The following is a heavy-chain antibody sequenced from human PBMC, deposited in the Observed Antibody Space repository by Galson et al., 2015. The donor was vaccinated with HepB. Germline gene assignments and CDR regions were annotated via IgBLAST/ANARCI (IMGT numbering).Heavy chain of an antibody. CDR1: GYTFTSYA. Sequence: SVKVSCKASGYTFTSYAMNWVRQAPGQGLEWMGWINTNTGNPTYAQGFTGRFVFSLDTSVSTAYLQISSLKAEDTAVYYCARDRGFRQPEPNYYYYYGMDVWGQGTTVTVSS. CDR3: ARDRGFRQPEPNYYYYYGMDV. D-gene: IGHD1-14*01. V-gene: IGHV7-4-1*02. J-gene: IGHJ6*02. CDR2: INTNTGNP.